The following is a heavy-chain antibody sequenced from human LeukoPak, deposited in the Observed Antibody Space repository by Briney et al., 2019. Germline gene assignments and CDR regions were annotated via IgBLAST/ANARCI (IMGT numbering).Heavy chain of an antibody. V-gene: IGHV3-30-3*01. CDR2: ISYDGSNE. CDR1: GFTFSNYA. Sequence: GRSLRLSCAASGFTFSNYAMHWVRQAPGKGLEWVAVISYDGSNEYYADSVKGRFTISRDNSKNTLYLQMDSLRGEDTAVYYCAKDFRIGYSAHFDYWGQGALVTVSS. J-gene: IGHJ4*02. D-gene: IGHD2-21*01. CDR3: AKDFRIGYSAHFDY.